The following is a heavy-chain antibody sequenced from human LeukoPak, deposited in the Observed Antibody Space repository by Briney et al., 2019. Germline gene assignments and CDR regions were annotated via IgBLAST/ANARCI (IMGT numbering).Heavy chain of an antibody. CDR1: GGSISSSSYY. J-gene: IGHJ3*02. CDR2: IYYSGST. D-gene: IGHD6-13*01. Sequence: PSETLSLTCTVSGGSISSSSYYWGWIRQPPGKGLEWIGSIYYSGSTYYNPSLKSRVTISVDTSKNQFSLKLSSVTAADTAVYYCARRPRSSWQDAFDIWGQGTMVTVSS. V-gene: IGHV4-39*01. CDR3: ARRPRSSWQDAFDI.